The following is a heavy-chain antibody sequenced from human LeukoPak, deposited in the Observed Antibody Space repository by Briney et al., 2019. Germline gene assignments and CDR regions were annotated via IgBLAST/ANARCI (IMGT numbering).Heavy chain of an antibody. Sequence: SETLSLTCTVSGGSINSGGYYWSWIRQHPGKGLEWIGYIYYSGSTYYNPSLKSRVTISVDTSKNQFSLKLSSVTAADTAVYYCARGLSLVGYWFDPWGQGTLVTVSS. CDR1: GGSINSGGYY. CDR3: ARGLSLVGYWFDP. CDR2: IYYSGST. J-gene: IGHJ5*02. D-gene: IGHD2-15*01. V-gene: IGHV4-31*03.